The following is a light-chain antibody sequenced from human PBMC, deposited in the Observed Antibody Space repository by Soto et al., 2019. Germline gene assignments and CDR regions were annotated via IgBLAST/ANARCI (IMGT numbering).Light chain of an antibody. CDR3: CSYASTTIYV. J-gene: IGLJ1*01. CDR1: SSDVGSYNL. Sequence: QSVLTQPASVSGSPGQSITISCTGTSSDVGSYNLVSWYQQHPGKAPKFMIYEVSKRPSGVSNRFSGSKSGNTASLTISGLQAEDEADYYCCSYASTTIYVFGTGTKVT. V-gene: IGLV2-23*02. CDR2: EVS.